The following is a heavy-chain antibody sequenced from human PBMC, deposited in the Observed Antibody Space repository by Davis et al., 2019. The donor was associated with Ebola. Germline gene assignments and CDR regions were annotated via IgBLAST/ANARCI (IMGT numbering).Heavy chain of an antibody. J-gene: IGHJ4*02. Sequence: GGSLRLSCKTSGYRFTNYWIGWVRQPSGRGLEWMGIIYPGDSDITYSPSFQGQITISVDRSISTAYLQWRSLKASDTAMYYCARSSWNYGSHFDYWGRGILVTVSS. CDR2: IYPGDSDI. CDR1: GYRFTNYW. V-gene: IGHV5-51*01. CDR3: ARSSWNYGSHFDY. D-gene: IGHD1-7*01.